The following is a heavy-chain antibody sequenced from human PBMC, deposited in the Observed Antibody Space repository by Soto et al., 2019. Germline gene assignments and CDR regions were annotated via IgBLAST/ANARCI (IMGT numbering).Heavy chain of an antibody. D-gene: IGHD4-17*01. J-gene: IGHJ6*02. V-gene: IGHV4-30-2*01. CDR3: ARAHYGDYGYGMDV. Sequence: QLQLQESGSGLVKPSQTLSLTCAVSGGSISSGGYSWSWIRQPPGKGLEWIGYIQHGGSTNYNPSLKSRVTIAVDRSKNQFSLKLTSVTAADTAVYYCARAHYGDYGYGMDVWGQGTTVTVSS. CDR1: GGSISSGGYS. CDR2: IQHGGST.